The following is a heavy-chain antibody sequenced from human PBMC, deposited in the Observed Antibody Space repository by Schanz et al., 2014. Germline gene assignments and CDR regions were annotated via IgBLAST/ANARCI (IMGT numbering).Heavy chain of an antibody. D-gene: IGHD3-10*01. CDR2: IRQEGSEK. Sequence: EVQLVESGGGLVQPGESLRVSCAASGFTFRNYWMSWVRQAPGKGLEWVANIRQEGSEKYYVDSVKGRFTVSRDDAKNSLYLQMNSLRVEDTAVYYCARSEMDRGVRWGYWGQGTLVTVSS. J-gene: IGHJ4*02. V-gene: IGHV3-7*01. CDR3: ARSEMDRGVRWGY. CDR1: GFTFRNYW.